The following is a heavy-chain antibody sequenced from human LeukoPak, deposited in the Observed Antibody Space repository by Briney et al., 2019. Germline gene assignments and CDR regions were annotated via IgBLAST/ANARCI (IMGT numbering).Heavy chain of an antibody. CDR3: VLLWLGVRAFDI. J-gene: IGHJ3*02. Sequence: ASVKVSCKVTGCALTELSMHSVRQAPGKGLEWMGGFDPEDGETIYAQKFQGRVTMTEDTSTDTAYMELSSLRSEDTAVYYCVLLWLGVRAFDIWGQRTMVTVSS. CDR2: FDPEDGET. CDR1: GCALTELS. V-gene: IGHV1-24*01. D-gene: IGHD3-10*01.